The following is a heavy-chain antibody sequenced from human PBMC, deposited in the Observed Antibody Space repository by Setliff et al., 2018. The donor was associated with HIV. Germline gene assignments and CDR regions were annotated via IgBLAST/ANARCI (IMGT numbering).Heavy chain of an antibody. V-gene: IGHV4-59*08. J-gene: IGHJ5*02. CDR1: GGSISGDY. CDR2: MYYSGST. D-gene: IGHD2-2*01. Sequence: LSLTCAVYGGSISGDYWSWIRQPPGKGLEWMGYMYYSGSTNYNPSLKSRVTISGDTSKNQFSLKLTSVTAADTAVYYCARSRVKVDWFDPWGQGTLVTVSS. CDR3: ARSRVKVDWFDP.